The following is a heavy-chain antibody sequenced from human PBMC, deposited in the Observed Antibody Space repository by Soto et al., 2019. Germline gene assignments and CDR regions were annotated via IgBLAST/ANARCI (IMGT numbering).Heavy chain of an antibody. CDR2: IYYSGST. CDR3: ARSSYCSGGSCYSFLGYQPGNYFDY. CDR1: GGSISSSSYY. Sequence: PSETLSLTCTVSGGSISSSSYYWGWIRQPPGKGLEWIGSIYYSGSTYYNPSLKSRVTISVDTSKNQFSLKLSSVTAADTAVYYCARSSYCSGGSCYSFLGYQPGNYFDYWGQGTLVTVSS. V-gene: IGHV4-39*01. J-gene: IGHJ4*02. D-gene: IGHD2-15*01.